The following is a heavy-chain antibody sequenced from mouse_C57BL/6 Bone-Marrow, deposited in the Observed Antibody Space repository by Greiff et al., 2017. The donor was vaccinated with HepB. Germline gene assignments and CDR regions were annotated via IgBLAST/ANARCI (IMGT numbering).Heavy chain of an antibody. D-gene: IGHD1-1*01. CDR2: IYPRSGNT. CDR1: GYTFTSYG. Sequence: QVQLKQSGAELARPGASVKLSCKASGYTFTSYGISWVKQSTGQCLEWIGEIYPRSGNTYYNEKFKGKATLTADKSSSTAYMELRSLTSEDSAVYFCARKVWKRSFITTTGFAYWGQGTLVTVSA. J-gene: IGHJ3*01. CDR3: ARKVWKRSFITTTGFAY. V-gene: IGHV1-81*01.